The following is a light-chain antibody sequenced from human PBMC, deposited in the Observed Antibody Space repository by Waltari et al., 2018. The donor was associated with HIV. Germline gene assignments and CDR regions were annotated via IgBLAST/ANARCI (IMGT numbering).Light chain of an antibody. Sequence: QSALTQPASVSGSPGQSITISCTGTSSDVGNYNLVSWYQQYPGKAPKLMLYEAVKRPSGVSNRISASKSGNTASLTICGLQAEDEADYYCCSYGGSSTWVFGGGTKLTVL. V-gene: IGLV2-23*01. CDR3: CSYGGSSTWV. CDR2: EAV. J-gene: IGLJ3*02. CDR1: SSDVGNYNL.